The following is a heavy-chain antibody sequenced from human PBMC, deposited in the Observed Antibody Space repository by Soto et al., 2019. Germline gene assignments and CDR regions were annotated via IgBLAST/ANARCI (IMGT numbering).Heavy chain of an antibody. V-gene: IGHV3-23*01. CDR2: VSGDGDST. CDR3: ATRPPTSNYLPLDF. D-gene: IGHD4-4*01. Sequence: GGSLRLSCAASGLTFSLHAMTWVRQGPGKGLEWVSSVSGDGDSTYYADSVKGRFTISRDNSKNTLYLQMNSLRAEDTALYYCATRPPTSNYLPLDFWDQGTLVTVSS. J-gene: IGHJ4*02. CDR1: GLTFSLHA.